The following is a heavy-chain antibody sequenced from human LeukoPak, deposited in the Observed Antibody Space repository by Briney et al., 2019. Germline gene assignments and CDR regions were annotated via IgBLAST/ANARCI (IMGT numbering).Heavy chain of an antibody. V-gene: IGHV3-21*01. D-gene: IGHD2-2*01. Sequence: RGSLRLSCAASGFTFSSYSMNWVRQAPGKGLEWVSSISSSSSYIYYADSVKGRFTISRDNAKNSLYLQMNSLRAEDTAVYYCARDSEKEYCSSTSCYLYNWFDPWGQGTLVTVSS. J-gene: IGHJ5*02. CDR2: ISSSSSYI. CDR3: ARDSEKEYCSSTSCYLYNWFDP. CDR1: GFTFSSYS.